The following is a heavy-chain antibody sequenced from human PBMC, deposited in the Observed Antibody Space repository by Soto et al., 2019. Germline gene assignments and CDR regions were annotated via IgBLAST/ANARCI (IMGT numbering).Heavy chain of an antibody. CDR1: GFTFSSYA. Sequence: GGSLRLSCAASGFTFSSYAMHWVRQAPGKGLEWVAVISYDGSNKYYADSVKGRFTISRDNSKNTLYLQMNSVRAEDTAVYYCARDYSSSKDVWGQGTTVTVSS. D-gene: IGHD6-13*01. CDR2: ISYDGSNK. J-gene: IGHJ6*02. CDR3: ARDYSSSKDV. V-gene: IGHV3-30-3*01.